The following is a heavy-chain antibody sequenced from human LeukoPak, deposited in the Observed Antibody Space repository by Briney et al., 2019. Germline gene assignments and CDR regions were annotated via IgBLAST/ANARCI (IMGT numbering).Heavy chain of an antibody. V-gene: IGHV1-2*02. CDR2: INPNSGGT. CDR3: ARDPLTGYYDY. D-gene: IGHD3-9*01. CDR1: GYTFTGYY. J-gene: IGHJ4*02. Sequence: EASVKVSCKASGYTFTGYYMHWVRQAPGQGLEWMGWINPNSGGTNYAQKFQGRVTMTRDTSISTTYMELSRLRSDDTAVYYCARDPLTGYYDYWGQGTLVTVSS.